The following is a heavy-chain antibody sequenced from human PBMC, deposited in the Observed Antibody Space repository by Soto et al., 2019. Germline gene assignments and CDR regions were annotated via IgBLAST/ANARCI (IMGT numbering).Heavy chain of an antibody. CDR3: ARDSVTTVTTRSFDY. V-gene: IGHV3-15*01. D-gene: IGHD4-17*01. Sequence: PGGSLRLSCAASGLTFSNVWMTWVRQAPGKGLEWVGRIKSKSDGETADVAAPVKARFTISRDDSKNSLYLQMNSLRDEDTAVYYCARDSVTTVTTRSFDYWCQGTLVTVSS. J-gene: IGHJ4*02. CDR2: IKSKSDGETA. CDR1: GLTFSNVW.